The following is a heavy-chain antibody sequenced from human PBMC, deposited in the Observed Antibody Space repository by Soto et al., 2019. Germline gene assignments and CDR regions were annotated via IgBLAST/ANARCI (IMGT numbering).Heavy chain of an antibody. V-gene: IGHV3-48*01. CDR2: ISSSSSTI. Sequence: GGSLRLSCAASGFTFSSYSMNWVRQAPGKGLEWVSYISSSSSTIYYADSVKGRFTISRDNAKNSLYLQMNRLRAEDTAVYYCARDKNDLWSGYYFWGQGTLVTVSS. J-gene: IGHJ4*02. D-gene: IGHD3-3*01. CDR3: ARDKNDLWSGYYF. CDR1: GFTFSSYS.